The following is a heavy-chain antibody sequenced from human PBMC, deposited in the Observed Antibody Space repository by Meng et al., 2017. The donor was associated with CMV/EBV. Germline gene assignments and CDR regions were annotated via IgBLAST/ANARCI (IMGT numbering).Heavy chain of an antibody. CDR3: ARVPGPWVMDV. Sequence: GGSLRLSCAASGFTFSSYWMHWVRQAPGKGLVWVSRINSDGSSTSYADSVKGRSTISRDNAKNTLYLQMNSLRAEDTAVYYCARVPGPWVMDVWGQGTTVTVSS. CDR2: INSDGSST. CDR1: GFTFSSYW. J-gene: IGHJ6*02. V-gene: IGHV3-74*01. D-gene: IGHD7-27*01.